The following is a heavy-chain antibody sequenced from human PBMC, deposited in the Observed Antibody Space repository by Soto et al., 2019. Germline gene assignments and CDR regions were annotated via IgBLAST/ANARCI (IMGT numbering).Heavy chain of an antibody. J-gene: IGHJ6*02. V-gene: IGHV1-18*01. CDR2: ISAYNGNT. Sequence: KVSCKASGYTFTSYGISWVRQAPGQGLEWMGWISAYNGNTNYAQKLQGRVTMTTDTSTSTAYMELRSLRSDDTAVYYCARDMSERSYQFYYSYHGMDVWGQGTTVTVSS. D-gene: IGHD1-1*01. CDR3: ARDMSERSYQFYYSYHGMDV. CDR1: GYTFTSYG.